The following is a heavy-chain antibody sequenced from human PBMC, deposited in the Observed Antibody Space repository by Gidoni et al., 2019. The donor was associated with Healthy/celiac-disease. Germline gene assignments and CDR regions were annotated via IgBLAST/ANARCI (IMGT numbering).Heavy chain of an antibody. V-gene: IGHV1-18*01. Sequence: QVQLVQSGAEVNKPRASVQVSCKASGYPFTSYGISWVRQSPGQVLEWMGWIVAYNGNTNYAQKHEGRVTMTTNTSTSTAYMELRSLRSDDTAVYYCARAGGEYYYGSGSPQKYWGQGTLVTVSS. D-gene: IGHD3-10*01. CDR3: ARAGGEYYYGSGSPQKY. CDR1: GYPFTSYG. CDR2: IVAYNGNT. J-gene: IGHJ4*02.